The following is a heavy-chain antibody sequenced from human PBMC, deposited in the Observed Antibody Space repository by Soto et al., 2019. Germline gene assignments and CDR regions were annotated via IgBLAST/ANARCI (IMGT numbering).Heavy chain of an antibody. CDR3: AKDKIAAAGTGAYFYY. D-gene: IGHD6-13*01. CDR2: ISWNSGSI. V-gene: IGHV3-9*01. CDR1: GFTFDDYA. Sequence: EVQLVESGGGLVQPGRSLRLSCAASGFTFDDYAMHWVRQAPGKGLEGVSGISWNSGSIGYADSVKGRFTISRDKAKNSLYLQMNSLRAEDTALYYCAKDKIAAAGTGAYFYYWGQGTLVTVSS. J-gene: IGHJ4*02.